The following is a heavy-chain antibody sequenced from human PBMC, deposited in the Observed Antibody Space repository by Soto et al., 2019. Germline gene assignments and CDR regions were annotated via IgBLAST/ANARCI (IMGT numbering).Heavy chain of an antibody. D-gene: IGHD3-3*01. CDR1: GGSISSSSYY. J-gene: IGHJ4*02. CDR2: IYYSGST. CDR3: ARLSTYYDFWSGYQIDY. V-gene: IGHV4-39*01. Sequence: QLQLQESGPGLVKPSETLSLICTVSGGSISSSSYYWGWIRQPPGKGLEWIGSIYYSGSTYYNPSLKSRVTISVDTSKNQFSLKLSSVTAADTAVYYCARLSTYYDFWSGYQIDYWGQGTLVTVSS.